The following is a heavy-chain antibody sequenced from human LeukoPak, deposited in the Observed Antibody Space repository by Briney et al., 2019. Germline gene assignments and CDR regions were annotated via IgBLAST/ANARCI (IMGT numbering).Heavy chain of an antibody. CDR1: GDSISSGGYS. J-gene: IGHJ5*02. V-gene: IGHV4-30-2*01. CDR3: ARCFSGGQFKWFDP. CDR2: IYHGGSA. D-gene: IGHD1-26*01. Sequence: QASETLSLTCAVCGDSISSGGYSWSWIRQPPGKGLEWIGYIYHGGSAYYDPSLKSRVNISVDKSKNQFALELRSVTAADTAVYYCARCFSGGQFKWFDPWGQGTLVTVSS.